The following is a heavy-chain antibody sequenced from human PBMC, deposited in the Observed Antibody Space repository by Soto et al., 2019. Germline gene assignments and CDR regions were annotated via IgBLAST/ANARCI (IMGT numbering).Heavy chain of an antibody. V-gene: IGHV3-48*03. J-gene: IGHJ5*02. Sequence: GGSLRLSCAASGFTFSSYEMNWVRQAPGKGLEWVSYISSIGSTIYYADSVKGRFTISRDNAKNSLYLQMNSLRAEDTAVYYCARGGIAVAGNWFDPWGQGTLVTVSS. D-gene: IGHD6-19*01. CDR1: GFTFSSYE. CDR3: ARGGIAVAGNWFDP. CDR2: ISSIGSTI.